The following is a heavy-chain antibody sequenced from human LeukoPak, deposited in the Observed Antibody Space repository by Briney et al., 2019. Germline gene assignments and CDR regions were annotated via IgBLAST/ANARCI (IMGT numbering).Heavy chain of an antibody. CDR2: IRYDGSRT. D-gene: IGHD7-27*01. Sequence: GGSLRLPCAASGFIIKNFGMYWVRQAPGKGLEWVAFIRYDGSRTYYTDSVKGRFTISRDNSNNTLYLQMNSLRPEDTAVYFCAKDRSWGMNSAEYWGQGTLVTVSS. J-gene: IGHJ4*02. CDR3: AKDRSWGMNSAEY. CDR1: GFIIKNFG. V-gene: IGHV3-30*02.